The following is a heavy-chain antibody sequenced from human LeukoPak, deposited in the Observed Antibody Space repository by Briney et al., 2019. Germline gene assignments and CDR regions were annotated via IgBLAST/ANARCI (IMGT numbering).Heavy chain of an antibody. CDR2: ISGSGGST. V-gene: IGHV3-23*01. J-gene: IGHJ4*02. CDR1: GFTFSSYA. D-gene: IGHD6-13*01. CDR3: AKVSGRRSSWTLGDY. Sequence: GGSLRLSCAASGFTFSSYAMSWVRQAPGKGLEWVSAISGSGGSTYYADSVKGRFTISRDNSKNTLYLQMNSLRAEDTAVYYCAKVSGRRSSWTLGDYWGQGTLVTVSS.